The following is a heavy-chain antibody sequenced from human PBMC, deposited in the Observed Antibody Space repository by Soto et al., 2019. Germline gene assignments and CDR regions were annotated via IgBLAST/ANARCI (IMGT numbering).Heavy chain of an antibody. CDR1: GYTFTSYG. J-gene: IGHJ4*02. CDR3: ARSTGDYGIY. D-gene: IGHD4-17*01. V-gene: IGHV1-18*01. CDR2: ISAYNGNT. Sequence: QVQLVQSGAEVKKPGASVKVSCKASGYTFTSYGISWVRQAPGQGLEWMGWISAYNGNTNYAQKLQGRVNITTDTSTSTADMELRRLRSNDTAGYYCARSTGDYGIYWGQGSLVSVSS.